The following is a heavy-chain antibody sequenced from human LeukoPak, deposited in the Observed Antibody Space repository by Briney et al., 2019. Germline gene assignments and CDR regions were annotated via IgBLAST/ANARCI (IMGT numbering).Heavy chain of an antibody. V-gene: IGHV3-21*01. CDR3: ARDLADYYYYYGMDV. J-gene: IGHJ6*02. Sequence: GGSLRLSCAASGFTFSSYSMNWVRQAPGKGLEWVSSISSSSSYIYYADSVKGRFTISRDNAKNSLYLRMNSLRAEDTAVYYCARDLADYYYYYGMDVWGQGTTVTVSS. CDR2: ISSSSSYI. CDR1: GFTFSSYS.